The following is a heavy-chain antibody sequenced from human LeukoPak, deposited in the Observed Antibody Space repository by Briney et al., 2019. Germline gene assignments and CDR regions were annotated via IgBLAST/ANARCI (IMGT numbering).Heavy chain of an antibody. CDR3: ARLPKYSRPLDY. V-gene: IGHV1-8*02. Sequence: ASVKVSCKXSGYTFSSYDINWVRQATGQGLEWMGWMNPNSGNTAYAQKFQGRVTMSRDTSISTAYMELSSLRSEDTAVYYCARLPKYSRPLDYWGQGTLVTVSS. D-gene: IGHD6-6*01. J-gene: IGHJ4*02. CDR1: GYTFSSYD. CDR2: MNPNSGNT.